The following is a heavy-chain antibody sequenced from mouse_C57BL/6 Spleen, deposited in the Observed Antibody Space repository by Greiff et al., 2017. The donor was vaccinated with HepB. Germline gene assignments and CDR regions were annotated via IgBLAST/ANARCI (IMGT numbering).Heavy chain of an antibody. CDR3: TKASYYGSSYRFDY. Sequence: QLQQSGAELVRPGASVKLSCTASGFNIKDDYMHWVKQRPEQGLEWIGWIDPENGDTEYASKFQGKATITADTSSNTAYLQLSSLTSEDTAVYYCTKASYYGSSYRFDYWGQGTTLTVSS. J-gene: IGHJ2*01. D-gene: IGHD1-1*01. CDR2: IDPENGDT. V-gene: IGHV14-4*01. CDR1: GFNIKDDY.